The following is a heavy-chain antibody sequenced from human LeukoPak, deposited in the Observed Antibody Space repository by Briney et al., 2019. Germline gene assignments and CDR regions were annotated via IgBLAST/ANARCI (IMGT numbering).Heavy chain of an antibody. V-gene: IGHV3-23*01. CDR1: GFTFSSYA. D-gene: IGHD3-16*01. Sequence: PGGSLRLSCAASGFTFSSYAMNWVRQAPGKGLQWVSSISDSGDSTYYADSVKGRFTISRDTSKNTLFLQMNSLRAEDTAVYYCAKDALQIIPAYYFDYWGQGTLVTVSS. J-gene: IGHJ4*02. CDR3: AKDALQIIPAYYFDY. CDR2: ISDSGDST.